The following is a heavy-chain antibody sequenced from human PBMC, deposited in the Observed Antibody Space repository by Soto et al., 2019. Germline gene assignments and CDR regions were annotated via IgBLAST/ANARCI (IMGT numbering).Heavy chain of an antibody. D-gene: IGHD6-13*01. J-gene: IGHJ4*02. V-gene: IGHV3-48*02. CDR3: ARVFLSSWYRFDY. CDR1: GFTFRSYN. CDR2: ISSSGSAI. Sequence: EVQLVASGGGLVQPGGSLRLSCAASGFTFRSYNMSWVRQAPGKGLEWVSYISSSGSAIYYADSVKGRFTISRDNAKNSLSLQMNSLRDEDTAGYYCARVFLSSWYRFDYWGQGTLVTVSA.